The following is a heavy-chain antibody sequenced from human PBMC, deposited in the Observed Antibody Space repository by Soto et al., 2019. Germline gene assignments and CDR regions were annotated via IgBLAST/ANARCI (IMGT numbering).Heavy chain of an antibody. CDR2: ISGSGGNT. Sequence: PGGSLRLSCAASGFTFSSSAMSWVRQAPGKGLEWVSGISGSGGNTYYADSVKGRFTMSRDTSKNTLFLQMNSLGAEDTAIYYCAKGKNDWNYNDVFDIWGQGTLVTVSS. J-gene: IGHJ3*02. CDR3: AKGKNDWNYNDVFDI. V-gene: IGHV3-23*01. D-gene: IGHD1-7*01. CDR1: GFTFSSSA.